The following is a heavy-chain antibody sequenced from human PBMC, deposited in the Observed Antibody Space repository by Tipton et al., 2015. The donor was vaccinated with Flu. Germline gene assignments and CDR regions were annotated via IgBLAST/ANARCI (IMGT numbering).Heavy chain of an antibody. J-gene: IGHJ5*02. D-gene: IGHD4/OR15-4a*01. Sequence: SLRLSCRASGFTSIDYPMSWFRQAPGKGLEWVAFIRSQTYGATTEYAASVKGRFSISRDDSKRTVYLQMNSLKTEDTGIYYCARGDYGSVDPWGQGTLGTVSS. V-gene: IGHV3-49*03. CDR2: IRSQTYGATT. CDR3: ARGDYGSVDP. CDR1: GFTSIDYP.